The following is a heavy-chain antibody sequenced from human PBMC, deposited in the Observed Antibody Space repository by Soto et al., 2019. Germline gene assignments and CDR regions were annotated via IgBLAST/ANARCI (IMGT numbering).Heavy chain of an antibody. Sequence: EVQLLESGGGLVQPGGSLRLSCAASEFTFSSYAMSWVRQAPGKGLEWVSGISGSGGSTYYADSLKGRFTISRDNSKNMLYLQMNSLRAEDTAVYYCAKPSQGALYSYGMDVWGQGTTVTVSS. V-gene: IGHV3-23*01. CDR3: AKPSQGALYSYGMDV. J-gene: IGHJ6*02. CDR2: ISGSGGST. CDR1: EFTFSSYA.